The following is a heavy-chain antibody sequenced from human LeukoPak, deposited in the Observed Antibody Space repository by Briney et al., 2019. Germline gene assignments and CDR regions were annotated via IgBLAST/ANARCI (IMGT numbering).Heavy chain of an antibody. V-gene: IGHV4-59*08. CDR2: IYYSGST. D-gene: IGHD3-10*01. CDR3: ARGLWFGDENPPYFDY. J-gene: IGHJ4*02. Sequence: SETLSLTCTVSGGSISSYYWSWIRQPPGKGLGWIGYIYYSGSTNYNPSLKSRVTISVDTSKNQFSLKLSSVTAADTAVYYCARGLWFGDENPPYFDYWGQGILVTVSS. CDR1: GGSISSYY.